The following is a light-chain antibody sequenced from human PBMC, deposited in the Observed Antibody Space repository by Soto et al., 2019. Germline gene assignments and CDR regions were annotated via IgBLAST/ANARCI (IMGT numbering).Light chain of an antibody. V-gene: IGLV1-51*01. Sequence: QSVLTQPPSVSAAPGQTVTISCSGSSSNIGNNYVAWYQQLPGTAPRLLIYEYNKRPSGIPDRFSGSKSGTPATLGITGLQTGDEAVYYCGTWDTSLSGVVFGGGTKLTVL. CDR2: EYN. CDR3: GTWDTSLSGVV. CDR1: SSNIGNNY. J-gene: IGLJ2*01.